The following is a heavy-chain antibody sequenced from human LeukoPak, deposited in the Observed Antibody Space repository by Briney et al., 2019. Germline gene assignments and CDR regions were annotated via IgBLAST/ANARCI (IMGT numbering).Heavy chain of an antibody. CDR2: ISSHSGSA. V-gene: IGHV4-4*02. J-gene: IGHJ3*02. CDR1: GGSISSSNW. D-gene: IGHD6-19*01. CDR3: ASRSSGWVVYAFDI. Sequence: PSGTLSLTCAVSGGSISSSNWWTWVRQPPGKGLEWIGEISSHSGSANYNPSLMRRVTISVDKSKNQFSLRLSSVTAADTAVYYCASRSSGWVVYAFDIWGQGTMVTVSS.